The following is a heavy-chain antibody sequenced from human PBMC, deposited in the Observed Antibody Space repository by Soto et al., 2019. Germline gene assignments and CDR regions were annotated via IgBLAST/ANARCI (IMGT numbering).Heavy chain of an antibody. CDR2: ISSGGSA. D-gene: IGHD6-13*01. V-gene: IGHV3-53*05. CDR3: AKDNEGSRWPQNYGMDV. Sequence: GGSLRLSCAASGFTVSSNYMSWVRQAPGKGLDWVSLISSGGSAYYADSVKGRFSISRDNSKNSLYLQMNSLKTEDTALYYCAKDNEGSRWPQNYGMDVWGQGTTVTVSS. J-gene: IGHJ6*02. CDR1: GFTVSSNY.